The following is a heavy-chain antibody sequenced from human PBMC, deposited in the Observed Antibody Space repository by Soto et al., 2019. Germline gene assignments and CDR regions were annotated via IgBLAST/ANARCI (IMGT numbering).Heavy chain of an antibody. CDR3: ARDGVLRFLEGSDAFDI. Sequence: ASVKVSCKASGYTFTSYGISWVRQAPGQGLEWMGWISAYNGNTDYAQKLQGRVTMTTDTSTSTAYMELRSLRSDDTAVYYCARDGVLRFLEGSDAFDIWGQGTMVTVSS. V-gene: IGHV1-18*04. CDR1: GYTFTSYG. D-gene: IGHD3-3*01. J-gene: IGHJ3*02. CDR2: ISAYNGNT.